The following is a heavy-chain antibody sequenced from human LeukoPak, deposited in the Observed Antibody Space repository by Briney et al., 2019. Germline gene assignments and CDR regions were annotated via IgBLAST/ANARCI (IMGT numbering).Heavy chain of an antibody. D-gene: IGHD2-15*01. CDR3: ARLVSASFASGGLTYDAYDI. CDR2: IYPGDSDT. J-gene: IGHJ3*02. V-gene: IGHV5-51*01. Sequence: PGESLKISCKGSGYSFTSNWIGWVRHMPGKGLEWMGIIYPGDSDTRYSPSFQGQVTISADKSISTAYLQWGSLKASDTAIYYCARLVSASFASGGLTYDAYDIWGQGTMVTVSP. CDR1: GYSFTSNW.